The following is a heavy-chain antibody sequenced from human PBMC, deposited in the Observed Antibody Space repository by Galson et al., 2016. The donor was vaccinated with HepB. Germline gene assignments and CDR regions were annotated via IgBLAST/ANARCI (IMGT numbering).Heavy chain of an antibody. Sequence: SETLSLTCTVSGGSISSSSYYWGWIRQPPGKGLERIGSIYYSGSTYYNPSLKSRVTISVDTSKNQFSLKLSSVTAADTAVYYCARHGSGSFNYYYYYYMDVWGKGTTVTVSS. D-gene: IGHD3-10*01. CDR3: ARHGSGSFNYYYYYYMDV. CDR1: GGSISSSSYY. V-gene: IGHV4-39*01. J-gene: IGHJ6*03. CDR2: IYYSGST.